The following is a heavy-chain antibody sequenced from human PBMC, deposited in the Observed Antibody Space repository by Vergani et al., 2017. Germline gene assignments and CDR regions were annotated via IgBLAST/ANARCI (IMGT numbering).Heavy chain of an antibody. CDR3: ARRPLQYFDWLVPE. Sequence: QVQLQESGPGLVKPSETLSLTCAVSGYSISSGYYWGWIRQPPGKGLEWIGSISHSGSTYYNPSLKSRVTISVDTSKNQFSLKLSSVTAADTAVYYCARRPLQYFDWLVPEWGRGTLVIVSA. J-gene: IGHJ4*02. V-gene: IGHV4-38-2*01. CDR2: ISHSGST. D-gene: IGHD3-9*01. CDR1: GYSISSGYY.